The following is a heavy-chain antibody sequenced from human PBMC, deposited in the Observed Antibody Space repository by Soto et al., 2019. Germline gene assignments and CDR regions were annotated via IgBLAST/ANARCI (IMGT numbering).Heavy chain of an antibody. J-gene: IGHJ6*02. CDR2: IYYSGST. CDR1: GGAISSGGYY. CDR3: AREPDNYYDSSDYYPPDYYGMDV. Sequence: LSLTCTVSGGAISSGGYYLSWIRQHPGKGLEWVGYIYYSGSTYYNPSLKSRVTISVDTSKNQFSLKLSSVTAADTAVYYCAREPDNYYDSSDYYPPDYYGMDVWGQGTTVTVSS. D-gene: IGHD3-22*01. V-gene: IGHV4-31*03.